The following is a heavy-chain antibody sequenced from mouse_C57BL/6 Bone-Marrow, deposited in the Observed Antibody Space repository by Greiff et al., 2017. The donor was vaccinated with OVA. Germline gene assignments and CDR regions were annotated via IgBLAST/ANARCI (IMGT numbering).Heavy chain of an antibody. CDR2: INPNNGGT. V-gene: IGHV1-26*01. CDR1: GYTFTDYY. CDR3: TRLKEGY. Sequence: VQLQQSGPELVKPGASVKISCKASGYTFTDYYMNWVKQSHGKSLEWIGDINPNNGGTSYNQKFKGKATLTVDKSSSTAYMELRSLTSEDSAVYYCTRLKEGYWGQGTTLTVSS. J-gene: IGHJ2*01.